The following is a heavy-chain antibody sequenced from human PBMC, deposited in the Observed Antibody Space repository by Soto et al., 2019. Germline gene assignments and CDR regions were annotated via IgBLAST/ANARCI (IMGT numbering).Heavy chain of an antibody. J-gene: IGHJ4*02. CDR1: GGTFSSYA. CDR2: ILPIFGTA. CDR3: GECCDSSGL. Sequence: QVQLVQSGAEVKKPGSSVKVSCKASGGTFSSYAISWMRQAPGQELEWMGGILPIFGTANYAQKFQGRVTSTADKSTSTAYMELSSLRSDDMAVYYWGECCDSSGLWGQGALVTVSS. V-gene: IGHV1-69*06. D-gene: IGHD3-22*01.